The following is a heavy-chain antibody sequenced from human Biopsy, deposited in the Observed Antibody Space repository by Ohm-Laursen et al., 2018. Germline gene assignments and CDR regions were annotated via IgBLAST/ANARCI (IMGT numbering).Heavy chain of an antibody. V-gene: IGHV4-61*01. CDR1: GDSLTSGPEN. J-gene: IGHJ4*02. D-gene: IGHD6-19*01. CDR3: ARGRRTSGWPYFDN. Sequence: SDTLSLTCTVSGDSLTSGPENWSWIRQSLGQGLEYIGFIYSGGNTSYNPSLKNRVTMSVDTSKNQFYLKLYSVTAADTAVYYCARGRRTSGWPYFDNWGQGALVIVSP. CDR2: IYSGGNT.